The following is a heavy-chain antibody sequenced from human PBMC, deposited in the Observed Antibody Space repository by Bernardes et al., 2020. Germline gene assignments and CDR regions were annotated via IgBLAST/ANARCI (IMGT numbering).Heavy chain of an antibody. CDR2: ITGSGTYT. D-gene: IGHD3-3*01. Sequence: GSLRLSCAASGFTFGTYAVSWVRQAPGKGLEWVSAITGSGTYTYYADSVKGRFTVSRDNSKNTLWLQMNSLRAEDTAVYYCAKGRNNDFWSGYFGGDRWGQGTLVSVSS. CDR1: GFTFGTYA. V-gene: IGHV3-23*01. J-gene: IGHJ5*02. CDR3: AKGRNNDFWSGYFGGDR.